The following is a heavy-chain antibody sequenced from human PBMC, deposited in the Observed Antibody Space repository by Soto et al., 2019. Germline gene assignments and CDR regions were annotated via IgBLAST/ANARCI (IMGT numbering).Heavy chain of an antibody. J-gene: IGHJ6*03. V-gene: IGHV3-23*01. D-gene: IGHD3-10*01. CDR3: AKVLAHYYGSGSPQGFDYMDV. Sequence: GGSLRLSCAASGFTFSSYAMSWVRQAPGKGLEWVSAISGSGGSTYYADSVKGRFTISRDNSKNTLYLQMNSLRAEDTAVYYCAKVLAHYYGSGSPQGFDYMDVWGKGTTVTVSS. CDR1: GFTFSSYA. CDR2: ISGSGGST.